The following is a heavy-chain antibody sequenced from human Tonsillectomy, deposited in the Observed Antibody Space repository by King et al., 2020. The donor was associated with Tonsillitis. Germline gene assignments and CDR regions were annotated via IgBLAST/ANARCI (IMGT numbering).Heavy chain of an antibody. J-gene: IGHJ4*02. CDR1: GFTFSTYA. Sequence: VQLVESGGGLVQPGGSLRLSCAASGFTFSTYAMSWVRQAPGKGLEWVSRVSGSGGSTNYADSVKGRFTISRDNSKNTLYLQMNSLRAEDTAVYYCAKDIGHYYGSGSYYNEAFDYWGQGTLVTVSS. CDR3: AKDIGHYYGSGSYYNEAFDY. D-gene: IGHD3-10*01. CDR2: VSGSGGST. V-gene: IGHV3-23*04.